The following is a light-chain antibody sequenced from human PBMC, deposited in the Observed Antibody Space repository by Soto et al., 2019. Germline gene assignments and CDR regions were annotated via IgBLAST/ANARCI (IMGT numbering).Light chain of an antibody. CDR3: GRWDSVLSGVV. V-gene: IGLV1-51*01. CDR1: SSNIGNNV. J-gene: IGLJ7*01. Sequence: QSVLTQPPSVSAAPGQNVTISCSGTSSNIGNNVASWYQQLPGTAPKLLIYDNNKRPSGIPDRFSGSKSGTSATLGITGHPAGDEDYYSCGRWDSVLSGVVFGGGTQVTVL. CDR2: DNN.